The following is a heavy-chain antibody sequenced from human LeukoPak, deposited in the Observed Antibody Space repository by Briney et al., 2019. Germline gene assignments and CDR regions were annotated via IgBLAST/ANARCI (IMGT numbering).Heavy chain of an antibody. CDR3: AKEGKIWFGDPNRYYFDY. D-gene: IGHD3-10*01. V-gene: IGHV3-23*01. J-gene: IGHJ4*02. CDR2: LSGGGDSN. CDR1: GFTFSSND. Sequence: PGGSLTLSCGASGFTFSSNDMSWVRQAPGKGLEWVSALSGGGDSNYYADSVKGRFIISRDNSKNTLYRQMNSLRAEDTAVYYWAKEGKIWFGDPNRYYFDYWGQGTLVTVSS.